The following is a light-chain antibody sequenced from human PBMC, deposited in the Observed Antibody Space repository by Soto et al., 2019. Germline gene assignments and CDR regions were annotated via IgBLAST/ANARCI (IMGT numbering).Light chain of an antibody. V-gene: IGKV1-39*01. CDR2: AAF. CDR3: QQTYSIPHT. J-gene: IGKJ2*01. Sequence: DIQVTQSPSSLSASIGDRVTITCRASQSITTYLNWYQQKPGTAPKLLIYAAFNLQSGVPSRFSGSGSGTDFTLTISSLQPEDFATYHCQQTYSIPHTFGQGTKVAIK. CDR1: QSITTY.